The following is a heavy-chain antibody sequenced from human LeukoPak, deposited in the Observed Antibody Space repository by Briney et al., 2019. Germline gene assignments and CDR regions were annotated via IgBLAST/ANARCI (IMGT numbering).Heavy chain of an antibody. CDR3: AKGGGDNLIFAGVDV. CDR1: GFTVSNYA. J-gene: IGHJ6*02. CDR2: INNSVANT. Sequence: PGVSVTLSCSGYGFTVSNYAMIWVPPAPGQGLGWISGINNSVANTTYTGSMKGRLTITRDKSKTTLFLKMNSLGAEDTAVYYSAKGGGDNLIFAGVDVWGQGTTVTVSS. V-gene: IGHV3-23*01. D-gene: IGHD5-24*01.